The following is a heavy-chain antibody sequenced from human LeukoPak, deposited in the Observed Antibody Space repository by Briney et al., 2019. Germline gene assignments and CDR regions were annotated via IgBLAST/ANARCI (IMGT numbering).Heavy chain of an antibody. CDR3: ARGLGYCSRTSCYPDY. CDR1: GFNFNIYA. Sequence: PGGSLRLSCAASGFNFNIYAMFWVRKAPGKGLEYVSAISGNGDTTDYANSVKGRFTISRDNSKNTLYLQMGSLRAEDMGVYYCARGLGYCSRTSCYPDYWGQGTLVTVSS. J-gene: IGHJ4*02. V-gene: IGHV3-64*01. D-gene: IGHD2-2*01. CDR2: ISGNGDTT.